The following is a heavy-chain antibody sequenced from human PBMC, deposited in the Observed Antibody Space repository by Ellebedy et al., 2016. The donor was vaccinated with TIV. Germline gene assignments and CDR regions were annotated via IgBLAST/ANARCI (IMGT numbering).Heavy chain of an antibody. CDR2: INQDGSQK. Sequence: GGSLRLSCAVSGFSFGSYWMTWIRQAPGKGLQWVASINQDGSQKYYVDSVKGRFTISRDNAKNSLFLQMNSLRADDTAVYYCATDGSYGDYRSPTHAFEMWGQGTMVTVSS. CDR1: GFSFGSYW. D-gene: IGHD4-17*01. J-gene: IGHJ3*02. V-gene: IGHV3-7*01. CDR3: ATDGSYGDYRSPTHAFEM.